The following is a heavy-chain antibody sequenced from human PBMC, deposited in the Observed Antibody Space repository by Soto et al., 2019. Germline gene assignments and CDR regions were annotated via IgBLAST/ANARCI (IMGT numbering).Heavy chain of an antibody. V-gene: IGHV3-30-3*01. CDR1: GFTFSSYA. Sequence: QVQLVESGGGVVQPGRSLRLSCAASGFTFSSYAMHWVRQAPGKGLEWVAVISYDGSNKYYADSVKGRFTISRDNSKNTLYLQMNILRAEYTAVYYCARVPTVVTTAYYFDYWGQGTLVTVSS. CDR3: ARVPTVVTTAYYFDY. D-gene: IGHD4-17*01. J-gene: IGHJ4*02. CDR2: ISYDGSNK.